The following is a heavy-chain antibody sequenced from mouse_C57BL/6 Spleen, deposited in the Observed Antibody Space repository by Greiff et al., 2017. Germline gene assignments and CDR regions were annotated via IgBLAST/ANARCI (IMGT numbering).Heavy chain of an antibody. J-gene: IGHJ4*01. CDR3: ARPPFYYSYAMDY. CDR2: ISSGSSTI. CDR1: GFTFSDYG. Sequence: EVKLMESGGGLVKPGGSLKLSCAASGFTFSDYGMHWVRQAPEKGLEWVAYISSGSSTIYYADTVTDRFTISRDNAKNTLFLHMTSLRSEDTAMYYCARPPFYYSYAMDYWGQGTSVTVSS. D-gene: IGHD2-1*01. V-gene: IGHV5-17*01.